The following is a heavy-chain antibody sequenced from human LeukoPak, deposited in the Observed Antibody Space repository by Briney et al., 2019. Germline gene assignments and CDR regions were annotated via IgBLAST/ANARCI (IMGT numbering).Heavy chain of an antibody. CDR1: GGTFSSYA. CDR2: IIPIFGIA. D-gene: IGHD2-2*02. V-gene: IGHV1-69*04. CDR3: ARGRGKYCSSTSCYTGIGFDP. J-gene: IGHJ5*02. Sequence: SVKVSRKASGGTFSSYAISWVRQAPGQGLEWMGRIIPIFGIANYAQKFQGRVTITADKSTSTAYMELSSLRSEDTAVYYCARGRGKYCSSTSCYTGIGFDPWGQGTLVTVSS.